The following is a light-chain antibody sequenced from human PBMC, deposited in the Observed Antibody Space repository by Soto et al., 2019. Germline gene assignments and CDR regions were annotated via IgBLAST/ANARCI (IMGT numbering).Light chain of an antibody. CDR1: GSDVGGYNY. CDR3: CSSTDSYTFV. Sequence: QSALTQPRSVSGSPGQSVTISCTGTGSDVGGYNYVSWYQQHPGKAPRPIIYDVSQRPSGVPDRFSGSKSGNTASLTISGLQAEYEADYSCCSSTDSYTFVFGTGTKVTVL. J-gene: IGLJ1*01. CDR2: DVS. V-gene: IGLV2-11*01.